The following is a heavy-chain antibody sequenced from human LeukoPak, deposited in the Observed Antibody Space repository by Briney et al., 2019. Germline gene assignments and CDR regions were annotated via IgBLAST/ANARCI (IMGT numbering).Heavy chain of an antibody. CDR3: ARARGYSYGLVPRFYYMDV. D-gene: IGHD5-18*01. J-gene: IGHJ6*03. Sequence: PSETLSLTCAVSGDSISSGGYSWSWIRQTPGKGLECIAYIHDSGSTNYNPSLKSRVTISVDTSKNQFSLKLSSVTAADTAVYYCARARGYSYGLVPRFYYMDVWGKGNTVTVSS. CDR2: IHDSGST. V-gene: IGHV4-30-4*07. CDR1: GDSISSGGYS.